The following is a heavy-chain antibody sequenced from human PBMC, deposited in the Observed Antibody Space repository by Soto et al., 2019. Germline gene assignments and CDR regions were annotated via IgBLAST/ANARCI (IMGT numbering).Heavy chain of an antibody. CDR1: GFTFSEYG. Sequence: QVQLVESGGGVVQPGRYLRLSCEASGFTFSEYGMHWVRQAPGKGLEWVAGISHRGDNKYIADSVKGRFTISRDNSKNMLFLQMTSMRVEDTAVYHCATVGYCSEDSCYTLTIRYGMDVWGQGTTVIVSS. CDR3: ATVGYCSEDSCYTLTIRYGMDV. CDR2: ISHRGDNK. D-gene: IGHD2-15*01. V-gene: IGHV3-30-3*01. J-gene: IGHJ6*02.